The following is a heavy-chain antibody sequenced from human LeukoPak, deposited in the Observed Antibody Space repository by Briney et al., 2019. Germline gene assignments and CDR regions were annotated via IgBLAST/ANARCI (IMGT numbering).Heavy chain of an antibody. Sequence: SETLSLTCAVYGGSFSGYYWSWIRQPPGKGLEWIGEINHSGSTYYNPSLKSRVTISVDTSKNQFSLKLSSVTAADTAVYYCARLDPPEYYDSSGYSFAYWGQGTLVTVSS. CDR1: GGSFSGYY. CDR3: ARLDPPEYYDSSGYSFAY. J-gene: IGHJ4*02. V-gene: IGHV4-34*01. CDR2: INHSGST. D-gene: IGHD3-22*01.